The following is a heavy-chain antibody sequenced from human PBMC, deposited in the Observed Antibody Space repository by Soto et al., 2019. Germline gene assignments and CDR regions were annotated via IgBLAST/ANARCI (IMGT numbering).Heavy chain of an antibody. Sequence: PGGSLRLSCAASGFTFSNAWMNWVRQAPGKGLEWVGRIKSKTDGGTTDYAAPVKGRFTISRDDSKNTLYLQMNSLKTEDTAVYYCTTTPPIRYDFWSGYYSPDYWGQGTLVTVSS. CDR2: IKSKTDGGTT. CDR1: GFTFSNAW. CDR3: TTTPPIRYDFWSGYYSPDY. J-gene: IGHJ4*02. V-gene: IGHV3-15*07. D-gene: IGHD3-3*01.